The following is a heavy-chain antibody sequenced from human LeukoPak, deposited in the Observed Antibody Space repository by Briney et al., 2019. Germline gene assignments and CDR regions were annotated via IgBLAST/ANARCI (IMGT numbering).Heavy chain of an antibody. CDR3: AGGYYDTSGYYLGS. CDR1: GYSIRSAYY. Sequence: SSETLSLTCTVSGYSIRSAYYWGWIRPPPGKGLEWIGIIYHTGSTYYNPSLNSRVTISIDTSRNQFSLRLSSVTAADTAVYYCAGGYYDTSGYYLGSWGQGTLVIVSS. V-gene: IGHV4-38-2*02. D-gene: IGHD3-22*01. J-gene: IGHJ4*02. CDR2: IYHTGST.